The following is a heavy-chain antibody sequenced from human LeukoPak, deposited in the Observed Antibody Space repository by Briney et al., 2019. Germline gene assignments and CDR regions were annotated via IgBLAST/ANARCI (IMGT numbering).Heavy chain of an antibody. CDR2: ISHSGHA. J-gene: IGHJ4*02. D-gene: IGHD2-21*01. CDR1: GYSINSGYH. V-gene: IGHV4-38-2*02. Sequence: SETLSLTCIVSGYSINSGYHSGWIRQPPGKGLEWIGSISHSGHANYNPSLKSRVTIPVDTSKNQFSLKLSSVTATDTAVYYCARDLGSGGDSDYWGQGTLVTVPS. CDR3: ARDLGSGGDSDY.